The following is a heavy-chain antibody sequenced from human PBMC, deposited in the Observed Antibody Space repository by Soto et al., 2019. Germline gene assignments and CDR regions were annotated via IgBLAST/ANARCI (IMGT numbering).Heavy chain of an antibody. CDR2: ISGSGGST. Sequence: PGMGLEWVSAISGSGGSTYYADSVKGRFTISRDNSKNTLYLQMNSLRAEDTAVYYFAKGDPRRWHHEAARAYRRHGTLVPGSS. D-gene: IGHD2-15*01. CDR3: AKGDPRRWHHEAARAY. J-gene: IGHJ4*01. V-gene: IGHV3-23*01.